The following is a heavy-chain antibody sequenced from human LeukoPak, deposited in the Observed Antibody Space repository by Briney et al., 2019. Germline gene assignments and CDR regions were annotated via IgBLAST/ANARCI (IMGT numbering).Heavy chain of an antibody. CDR3: ARGGGPRGSSWFDP. CDR2: VYTTGAT. D-gene: IGHD3-10*01. CDR1: GGSISGSY. Sequence: SETLSLTCTVSGGSISGSYWNWIRQPAGKGLEWIGRVYTTGATNYSPSFKSRLTISVDTSKNQFSLMLYSVTAADTAVYFCARGGGPRGSSWFDPWGQGTLVTVSS. V-gene: IGHV4-4*07. J-gene: IGHJ5*02.